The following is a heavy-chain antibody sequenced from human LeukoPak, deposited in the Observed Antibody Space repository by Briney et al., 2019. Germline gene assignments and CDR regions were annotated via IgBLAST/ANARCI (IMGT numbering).Heavy chain of an antibody. CDR2: ISGGGGST. CDR3: AGEHSSSWRRGFDY. Sequence: GGSLRLSCAASGFTFSSYAMRWVRQAPGKGLEWVSAISGGGGSTYYADSVKGRFTISRDNSKNTLYLQMNSLRAEDTAVYYCAGEHSSSWRRGFDYWGQGTLVTVSS. V-gene: IGHV3-23*01. D-gene: IGHD6-13*01. CDR1: GFTFSSYA. J-gene: IGHJ4*02.